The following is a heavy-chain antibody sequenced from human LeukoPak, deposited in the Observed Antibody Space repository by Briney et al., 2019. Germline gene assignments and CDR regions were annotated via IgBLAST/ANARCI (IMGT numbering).Heavy chain of an antibody. CDR2: IYHSGST. Sequence: PSETLSLTCTVSGYSISSGYYWGWIRQPPGKGLEWIGSIYHSGSTYYNPSLKSRVTISVDTSKNQFSLKLSSVTAADTAVYYCARGGDYNYSYYMAVWGKGTTVTVSS. CDR3: ARGGDYNYSYYMAV. V-gene: IGHV4-38-2*02. CDR1: GYSISSGYY. J-gene: IGHJ6*03.